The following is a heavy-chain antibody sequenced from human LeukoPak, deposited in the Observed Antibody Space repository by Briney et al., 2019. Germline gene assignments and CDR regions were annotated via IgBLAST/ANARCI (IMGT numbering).Heavy chain of an antibody. J-gene: IGHJ4*02. CDR2: MNPNSGKT. Sequence: ASVKVSCKASGYTFTGYYMHWGRQATGQGGEWMGWMNPNSGKTGYAQKFQGRVTITRNTSISTAYMELSSLRSEDTAVYYCARSYGSGSYEFDYWGQGTLVTVSS. CDR3: ARSYGSGSYEFDY. D-gene: IGHD3-10*01. V-gene: IGHV1-8*02. CDR1: GYTFTGYY.